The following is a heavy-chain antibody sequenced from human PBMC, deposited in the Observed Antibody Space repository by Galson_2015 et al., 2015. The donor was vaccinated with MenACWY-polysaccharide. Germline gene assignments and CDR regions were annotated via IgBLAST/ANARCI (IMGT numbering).Heavy chain of an antibody. CDR1: GFTFSGYA. CDR3: AKKGGGYDFAPRFDY. J-gene: IGHJ4*02. CDR2: ISGSGGST. D-gene: IGHD5-12*01. Sequence: SLRLSCAASGFTFSGYAMSWVRQAPGKGLEWVSAISGSGGSTYYADSMKGRFTISRDNSKDTLYLQMNSLRAEDTAVYYCAKKGGGYDFAPRFDYWGQGTLVIVPS. V-gene: IGHV3-23*01.